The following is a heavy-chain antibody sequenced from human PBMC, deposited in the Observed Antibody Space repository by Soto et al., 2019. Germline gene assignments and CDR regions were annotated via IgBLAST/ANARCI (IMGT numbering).Heavy chain of an antibody. Sequence: EVQLVESGGGLVQTGGSLRLSCAASGFTLSSYDIHWVRQATGEGLAWVSGIGSGGDTHYADSVKGRFIISREDGKNSLYLQMNNLRVGDPAVYYCTRKTPPTGMEVWGQGATVTGSS. J-gene: IGHJ6*02. CDR1: GFTLSSYD. CDR2: IGSGGDT. CDR3: TRKTPPTGMEV. D-gene: IGHD3-9*01. V-gene: IGHV3-13*01.